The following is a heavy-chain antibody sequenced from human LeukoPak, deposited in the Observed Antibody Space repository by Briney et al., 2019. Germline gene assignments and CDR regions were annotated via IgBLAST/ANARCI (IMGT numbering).Heavy chain of an antibody. J-gene: IGHJ4*02. D-gene: IGHD5-18*01. CDR3: TTETPYSYGPPAFDY. Sequence: GGSLRLSCAASGFTFSNAWMSWVRQAPGKGLEWVGRIKSKTDGGTTDDAAPVKGRFTISRDDSKNTLYLQMNSLKTEDTAVYYCTTETPYSYGPPAFDYWGQGTLVTVSS. V-gene: IGHV3-15*01. CDR1: GFTFSNAW. CDR2: IKSKTDGGTT.